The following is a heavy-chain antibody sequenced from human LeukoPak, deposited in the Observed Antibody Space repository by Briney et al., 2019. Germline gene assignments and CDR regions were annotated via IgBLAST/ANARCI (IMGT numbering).Heavy chain of an antibody. CDR3: ARRTSGAFDF. CDR2: IHRSGDGT. CDR1: GFTISNYS. V-gene: IGHV3-23*01. Sequence: GGSLTLTCSASGFTISNYSMNWIRQAPGKGPEWVSSIHRSGDGTYYADSVKGRFTISRDNSKQMLFLQMNSLRADDPAVYYCARRTSGAFDFWDQGTLVTVSS. J-gene: IGHJ4*02. D-gene: IGHD6-25*01.